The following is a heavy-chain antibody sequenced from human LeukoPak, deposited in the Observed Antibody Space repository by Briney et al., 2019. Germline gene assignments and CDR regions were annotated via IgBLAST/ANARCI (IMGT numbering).Heavy chain of an antibody. CDR3: AKLMSALPWFDP. Sequence: AAVNVSRKSSGYTFTGYYMHWVRQAPGQGLEWMGWINPSSGGTNYSQTVQGRVTITSDTSISTAYMELSRLRSDDTAVYYIAKLMSALPWFDPWGQGTLVTVSS. V-gene: IGHV1-2*02. CDR2: INPSSGGT. J-gene: IGHJ5*02. D-gene: IGHD1-26*01. CDR1: GYTFTGYY.